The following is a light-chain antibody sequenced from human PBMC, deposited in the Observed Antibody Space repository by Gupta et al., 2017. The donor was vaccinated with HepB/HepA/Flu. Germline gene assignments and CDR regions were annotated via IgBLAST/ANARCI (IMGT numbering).Light chain of an antibody. CDR1: QSIGSR. Sequence: EIVLTQSPDFQSVTPKEKVTISCRARQSIGSRLHWYQQKPEQSPKLLIKNASPHGSGVPSRFSGSGSGTDFTLTIGSLEAEDAAVYYCQQCSTLPSTFGQGTKLEIK. V-gene: IGKV6D-21*02. CDR2: NAS. CDR3: QQCSTLPST. J-gene: IGKJ2*01.